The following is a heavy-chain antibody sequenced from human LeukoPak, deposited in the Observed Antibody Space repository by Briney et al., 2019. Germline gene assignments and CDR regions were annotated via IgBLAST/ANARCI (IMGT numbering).Heavy chain of an antibody. CDR1: GGSFSGYY. V-gene: IGHV4-34*01. Sequence: PSETQSLTCAVYGGSFSGYYWSWIRQPPGKGLEWIGEINHSGSTNYNPSLKSRVTISVDTSKNQFSLKLSSVTAADTAVYYCARHRVGYSSSWYLAGVLHPFDYWGQGTLVTVSS. D-gene: IGHD6-13*01. CDR3: ARHRVGYSSSWYLAGVLHPFDY. CDR2: INHSGST. J-gene: IGHJ4*02.